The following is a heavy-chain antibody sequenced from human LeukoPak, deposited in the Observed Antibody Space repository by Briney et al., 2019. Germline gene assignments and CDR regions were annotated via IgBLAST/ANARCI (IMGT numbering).Heavy chain of an antibody. Sequence: PGGTLRLSCAASGFTFSSYWMSWVRQAPGKGLEWVANIKQDGSEKYYVDSVKGRSTISRDNAKNSLYLQMNRLRAEDTAVYYCARVRIRQFPGCAFDIWGQGTMVTVSS. V-gene: IGHV3-7*01. CDR1: GFTFSSYW. J-gene: IGHJ3*02. CDR2: IKQDGSEK. CDR3: ARVRIRQFPGCAFDI.